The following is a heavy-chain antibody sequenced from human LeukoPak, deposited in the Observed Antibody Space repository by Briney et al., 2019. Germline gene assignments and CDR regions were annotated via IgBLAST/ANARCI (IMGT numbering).Heavy chain of an antibody. D-gene: IGHD3-22*01. CDR1: GYSISSGYY. J-gene: IGHJ4*02. Sequence: SETLSLTCAVSGYSISSGYYWGWIRQPPGKGLEWIGEINHSGSTNYNPSLKSRVTISVDTSKNQFSLKLSSVTAADTAVYYCARLTYYYDGSGYYFDYWGQGTLVTVSS. V-gene: IGHV4-38-2*01. CDR3: ARLTYYYDGSGYYFDY. CDR2: INHSGST.